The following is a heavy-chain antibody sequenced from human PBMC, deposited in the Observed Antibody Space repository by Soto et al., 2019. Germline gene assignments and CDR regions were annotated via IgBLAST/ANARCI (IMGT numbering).Heavy chain of an antibody. CDR2: ISSSSSTI. J-gene: IGHJ4*02. CDR1: GFTFSSYS. Sequence: EVQLVESGGGLVQPGGSLRLSFAASGFTFSSYSMNWVRQAPGKGLEWVSYISSSSSTIYYADSVKGRFTISRDNAKNSLYMQMNRLRADDTAVYYCARDLTYDRFDYWGQGNLVNVSS. CDR3: ARDLTYDRFDY. V-gene: IGHV3-48*01. D-gene: IGHD5-12*01.